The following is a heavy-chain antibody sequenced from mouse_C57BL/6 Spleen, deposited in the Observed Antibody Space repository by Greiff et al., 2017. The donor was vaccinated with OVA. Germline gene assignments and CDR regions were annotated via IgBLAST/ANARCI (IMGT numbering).Heavy chain of an antibody. Sequence: VQLQQSGAELARPGASVKLSCKASGYTFTSYGISWVKQRPGQGLEWIGEIYPRSGNTYYNEKFKGKATLTADKSSSTAYMELRSLTSEDSAVYFCARWGDYAMDYWGQGTSVTVSS. CDR1: GYTFTSYG. J-gene: IGHJ4*01. V-gene: IGHV1-81*01. CDR3: ARWGDYAMDY. CDR2: IYPRSGNT.